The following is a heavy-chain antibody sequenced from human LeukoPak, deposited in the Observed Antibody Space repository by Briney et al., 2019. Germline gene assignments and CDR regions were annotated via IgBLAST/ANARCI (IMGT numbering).Heavy chain of an antibody. J-gene: IGHJ4*02. CDR3: AREDDWNYEDY. Sequence: GGSLRLSCAASGFTFSNYWMSWVRQAPGKGLEWVANIKQDGSEKNYVDSVKGRFTVSRDNAKNSLYLQMNSLRAEDTAIYYCAREDDWNYEDYWGQGTLVTVSS. D-gene: IGHD1-7*01. V-gene: IGHV3-7*01. CDR2: IKQDGSEK. CDR1: GFTFSNYW.